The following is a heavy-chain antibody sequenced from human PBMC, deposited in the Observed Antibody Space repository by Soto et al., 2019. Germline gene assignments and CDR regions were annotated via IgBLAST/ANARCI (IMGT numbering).Heavy chain of an antibody. D-gene: IGHD6-13*01. CDR2: IHHSGST. CDR1: GESFNGYY. V-gene: IGHV4-34*01. Sequence: SETLSLTCTAYGESFNGYYWSWIRQPPGKGLEWIGEIHHSGSTNYNPSLKSRVTFSIDTSKRQFSLKVRSVTAAVTAVYYCARGKRGSSWYRGEEKYYYYGMDVWGQGTPVTVSS. J-gene: IGHJ6*02. CDR3: ARGKRGSSWYRGEEKYYYYGMDV.